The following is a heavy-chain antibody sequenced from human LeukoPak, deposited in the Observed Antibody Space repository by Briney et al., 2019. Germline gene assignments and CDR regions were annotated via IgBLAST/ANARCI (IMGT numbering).Heavy chain of an antibody. CDR1: GGSISSYY. V-gene: IGHV4-4*07. CDR2: IYTSGST. CDR3: ARSGCDYDFWSGYCDAFDI. Sequence: SETLSLTCTVSGGSISSYYWCWIRQPAGKGLEWIGRIYTSGSTNYNPSLKSRVTMSVDTSKNQFSLKLSSVTAADTAVYYCARSGCDYDFWSGYCDAFDIWGQGTMVTVSS. D-gene: IGHD3-3*01. J-gene: IGHJ3*02.